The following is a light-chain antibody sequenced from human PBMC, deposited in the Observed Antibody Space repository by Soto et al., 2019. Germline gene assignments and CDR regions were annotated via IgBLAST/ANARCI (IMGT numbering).Light chain of an antibody. CDR1: QSVSNN. CDR3: QQYNNWST. Sequence: EIVMTQSPATLSVSPGERATLSCRASQSVSNNLAWYQKKPGQAPRLLIYGASTRATGIPARFSCSGSGTEFTHTLSSLQSEDFEVYYYQQYNNWSTFGHVTRVESK. J-gene: IGKJ1*01. CDR2: GAS. V-gene: IGKV3-15*01.